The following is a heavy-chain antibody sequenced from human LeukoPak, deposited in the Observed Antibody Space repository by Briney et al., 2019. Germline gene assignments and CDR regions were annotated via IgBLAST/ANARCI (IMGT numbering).Heavy chain of an antibody. CDR2: ISGSGGST. CDR3: AKVVGVRGLIMVPGYYFDY. Sequence: HPGGSLRLSCAASGFTFSSYAMSWVRQAPGKGLEWVSAISGSGGSTYYADSVKGRFTISRDNSKNTLYLQMNSLRAEDTAVYYCAKVVGVRGLIMVPGYYFDYWGQGTLVTVSS. V-gene: IGHV3-23*01. D-gene: IGHD3-10*01. CDR1: GFTFSSYA. J-gene: IGHJ4*02.